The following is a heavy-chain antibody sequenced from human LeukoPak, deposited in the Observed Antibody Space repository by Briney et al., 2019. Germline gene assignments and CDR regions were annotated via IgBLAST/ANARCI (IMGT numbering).Heavy chain of an antibody. CDR1: GFTFTIYA. D-gene: IGHD3-10*01. Sequence: PGGSLRLSCAASGFTFTIYAMSWVRQAPEKGLEWVSGISDNGIATYYADSVKGRFTISRDNSKNTLDLQMNSLRAEDTAIYYCAKGYYYSSGSYYRFDSWGQGTLVTVSS. V-gene: IGHV3-23*01. J-gene: IGHJ4*02. CDR2: ISDNGIAT. CDR3: AKGYYYSSGSYYRFDS.